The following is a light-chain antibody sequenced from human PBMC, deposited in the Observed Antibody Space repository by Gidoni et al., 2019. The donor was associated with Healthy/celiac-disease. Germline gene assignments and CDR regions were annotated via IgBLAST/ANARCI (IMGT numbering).Light chain of an antibody. V-gene: IGKV3-20*01. CDR2: GAS. Sequence: ELVFTQSPGTLSLSPGERATLYCRASQSVSSSYLAWYQQRPGQAPRLLIYGASRRANGIPDRFSCSGSGTDFTLTISRLEPEDFAVDYCQQYGSSPYTFGQGTKLEIK. J-gene: IGKJ2*01. CDR3: QQYGSSPYT. CDR1: QSVSSSY.